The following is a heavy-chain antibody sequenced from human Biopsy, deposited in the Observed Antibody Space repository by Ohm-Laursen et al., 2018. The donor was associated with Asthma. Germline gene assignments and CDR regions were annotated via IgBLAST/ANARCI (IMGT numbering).Heavy chain of an antibody. CDR2: INAGDGNT. V-gene: IGHV1-3*01. Sequence: SVKVSCNASGYTFISYAIHWVRQAPGQRLEWMGWINAGDGNTKYSQKFQGRVTITRDTSASTAYMDLRSLRSEDTAMYYCARTYYDFLTGQINDAFAMWGQGTMVTVSS. CDR3: ARTYYDFLTGQINDAFAM. J-gene: IGHJ3*02. CDR1: GYTFISYA. D-gene: IGHD3-9*01.